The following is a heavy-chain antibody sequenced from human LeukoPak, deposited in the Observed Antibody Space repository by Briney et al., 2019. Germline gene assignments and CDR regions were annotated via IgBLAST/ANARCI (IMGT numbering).Heavy chain of an antibody. V-gene: IGHV1-69*13. CDR3: ASPPLSYYYYYMDV. CDR1: GGTFSSYA. CDR2: IIPIFGTA. Sequence: SVKVSCKASGGTFSSYAISWVRQAPGQGLEWMGGIIPIFGTANYAQKFQGRVTITADESTSTAYMELSSLRSEDTAVYYCASPPLSYYYYYMDVWGKGTTVTVSS. J-gene: IGHJ6*03.